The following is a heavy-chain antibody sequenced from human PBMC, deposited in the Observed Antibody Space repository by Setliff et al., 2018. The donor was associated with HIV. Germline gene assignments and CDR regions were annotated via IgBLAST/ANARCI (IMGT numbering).Heavy chain of an antibody. CDR3: AREMGIIAFDI. V-gene: IGHV3-66*02. J-gene: IGHJ3*02. CDR1: GFTVSSNY. Sequence: PSETLSLSCAASGFTVSSNYMSWVRQAPGKGLEWVSVIYSGGSTYYADSVKGRFTISRDNSKNTLYLQMNSLRAEDTAVYYCAREMGIIAFDIWGQGTMVTVS. CDR2: IYSGGST. D-gene: IGHD7-27*01.